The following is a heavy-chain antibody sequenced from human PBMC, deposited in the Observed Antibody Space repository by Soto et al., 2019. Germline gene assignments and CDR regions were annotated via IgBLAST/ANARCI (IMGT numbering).Heavy chain of an antibody. D-gene: IGHD2-15*01. CDR1: GYKLGAYY. J-gene: IGHJ6*02. CDR3: ARGRDAASQFYTPHGMDV. Sequence: SVKAVCKASGYKLGAYYTYWVRQAPGRGLEWVALMDPITRGTDSEERLRDRVTMTRDTSINTAYMELRRLRSDDTAIYFCARGRDAASQFYTPHGMDVWSQGTTVTVSS. CDR2: MDPITRGT. V-gene: IGHV1-2*02.